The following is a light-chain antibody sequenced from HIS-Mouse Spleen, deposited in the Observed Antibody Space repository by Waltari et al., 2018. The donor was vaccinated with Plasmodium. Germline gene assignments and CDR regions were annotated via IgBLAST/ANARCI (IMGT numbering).Light chain of an antibody. CDR1: SSDAASYHL. V-gene: IGLV2-23*03. J-gene: IGLJ3*02. Sequence: QSALTQPAPVPGSPGQSLTISSTRISSDAASYHLASWYQPHPGNAPKLMIYEGSKRPSGVSNRFSGSKSGNTASLTISGLQAEDEADYYCCSYAGSSTFVFGGGTKLTVL. CDR2: EGS. CDR3: CSYAGSSTFV.